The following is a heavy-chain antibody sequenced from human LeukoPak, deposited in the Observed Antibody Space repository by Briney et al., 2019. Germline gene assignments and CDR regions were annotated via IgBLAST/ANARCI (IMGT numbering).Heavy chain of an antibody. J-gene: IGHJ4*02. CDR1: GYTFTTYW. CDR3: VCDRGNFDSFDF. V-gene: IGHV5-51*01. D-gene: IGHD1-7*01. Sequence: GKSLKISCKGSGYTFTTYWIGWVRQMPGKGLEWMGLIYPGNSDTRYSPSFHGQVTISADKSISTAYLQWSSLKASDTAVYYCVCDRGNFDSFDFWGQGTLVTVSS. CDR2: IYPGNSDT.